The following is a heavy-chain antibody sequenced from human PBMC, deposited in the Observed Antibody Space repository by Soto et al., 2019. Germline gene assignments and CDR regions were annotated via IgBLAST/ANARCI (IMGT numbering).Heavy chain of an antibody. V-gene: IGHV2-70*01. J-gene: IGHJ4*02. CDR3: ARIITIGRHYYFDY. D-gene: IGHD3-3*01. CDR2: IDWDDDK. Sequence: SGPTLVNPTQTLTLTCTFSGFSLSTSGMCVSWIRQPPGKALEWLALIDWDDDKYYSTSLKTRLTISKDTSKTQVVLTMTNMDPVDTATYYCARIITIGRHYYFDYWGQGTLVTVSS. CDR1: GFSLSTSGMC.